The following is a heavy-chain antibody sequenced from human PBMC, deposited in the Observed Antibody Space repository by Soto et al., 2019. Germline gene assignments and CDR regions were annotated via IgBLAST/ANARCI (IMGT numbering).Heavy chain of an antibody. CDR3: ARDHNWGFDY. J-gene: IGHJ4*02. CDR2: IRTSSSTV. D-gene: IGHD7-27*01. CDR1: GFTFSSYS. V-gene: IGHV3-48*01. Sequence: EVQLVESGGGLVQPGGSLRLSCVASGFTFSSYSMNWVRQAPGKGLEWVSYIRTSSSTVYYADSVKGRFIISTDSAKNSLYLQMDSLRAEDTAVYYCARDHNWGFDYWGQGALVTVSS.